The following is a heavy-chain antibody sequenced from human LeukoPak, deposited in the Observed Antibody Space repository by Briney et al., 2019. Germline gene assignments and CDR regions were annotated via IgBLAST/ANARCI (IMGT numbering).Heavy chain of an antibody. CDR1: GFTFSNAW. CDR3: TTERTTMVRMVDY. CDR2: IKSKTDGGTT. D-gene: IGHD3-10*01. Sequence: PGGSLRLSCAASGFTFSNAWMSWVRQAPGKGLEWVGRIKSKTDGGTTDYAAPVKGRFTISRDDSKNTPYLQMNSLKTEDTAVYYCTTERTTMVRMVDYWGQGTLVTVSS. V-gene: IGHV3-15*01. J-gene: IGHJ4*02.